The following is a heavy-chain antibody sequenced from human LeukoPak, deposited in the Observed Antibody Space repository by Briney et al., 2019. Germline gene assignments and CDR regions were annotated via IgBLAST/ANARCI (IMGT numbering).Heavy chain of an antibody. J-gene: IGHJ4*02. D-gene: IGHD3-16*01. CDR1: GFTFSSYW. CDR2: IKQDGSEK. CDR3: ARDGDLWSFDY. V-gene: IGHV3-7*01. Sequence: GGSLRLSCAASGFTFSSYWMSWVRQAPGKGLEWVANIKQDGSEKYYVDSVKGRFTISRDNAKNSLYLQMNSLRADDTAVYYCARDGDLWSFDYWGQGTLVTVSS.